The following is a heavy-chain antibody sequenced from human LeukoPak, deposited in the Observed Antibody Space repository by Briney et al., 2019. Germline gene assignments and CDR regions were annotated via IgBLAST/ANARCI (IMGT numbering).Heavy chain of an antibody. Sequence: GGSLRLSCVGSGFTFRGHWVNWVRQSPGKGLEWVANIKPDGIDKYYVDSVKGRFTISRDNAKNSVSLQMNSLRAEDTALYYCARHLNYYRLDLWGQGTLVTVSS. CDR1: GFTFRGHW. D-gene: IGHD3-22*01. V-gene: IGHV3-7*01. CDR3: ARHLNYYRLDL. J-gene: IGHJ5*02. CDR2: IKPDGIDK.